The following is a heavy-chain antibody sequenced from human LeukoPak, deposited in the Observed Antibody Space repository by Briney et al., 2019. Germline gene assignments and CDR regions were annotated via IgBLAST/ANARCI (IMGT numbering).Heavy chain of an antibody. Sequence: ASVKVSCKASGGTFSSYAISWVRQAPGQGLEWMGGIIPIFGTANYAQKFQGRVTITADESTSTAYMELSSLRSEDTAVYYCARGDSAYDLFGHIDYWGQGTLVTVSS. CDR3: ARGDSAYDLFGHIDY. CDR2: IIPIFGTA. V-gene: IGHV1-69*01. CDR1: GGTFSSYA. J-gene: IGHJ4*02. D-gene: IGHD5-12*01.